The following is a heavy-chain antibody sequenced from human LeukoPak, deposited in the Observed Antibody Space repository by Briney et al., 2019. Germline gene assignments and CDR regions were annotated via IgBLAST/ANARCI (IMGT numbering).Heavy chain of an antibody. CDR1: GYTFTSYY. Sequence: ASVKVSCKASGYTFTSYYMRWVRQAPGQGLEWMGIINPSGGSTSYAQKFQGRVTMTRDTSTSTVYMELSSLRSEDTAVYYCARDSDPLNGDYYFDYWGQGTLVTVSS. V-gene: IGHV1-46*01. CDR2: INPSGGST. CDR3: ARDSDPLNGDYYFDY. J-gene: IGHJ4*02. D-gene: IGHD4-17*01.